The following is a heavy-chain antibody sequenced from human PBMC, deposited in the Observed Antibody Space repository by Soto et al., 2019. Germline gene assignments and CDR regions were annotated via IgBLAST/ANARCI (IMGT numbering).Heavy chain of an antibody. J-gene: IGHJ4*02. CDR3: ARGYSSSWWRFDY. CDR1: GGTFSRYA. V-gene: IGHV1-69*01. CDR2: IIPMFGTA. Sequence: QVQLVQSGAEVKKPGSSVKVSCKASGGTFSRYAINWVRQAPGQGLEWMGGIIPMFGTANYAQKFQGRVTITADESTNTGYMELRSLISEDTAVYYCARGYSSSWWRFDYWGQGTLVTVSS. D-gene: IGHD6-13*01.